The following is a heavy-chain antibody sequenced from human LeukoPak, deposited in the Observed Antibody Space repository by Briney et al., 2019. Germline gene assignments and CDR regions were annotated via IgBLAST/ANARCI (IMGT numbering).Heavy chain of an antibody. CDR2: MNPNSGNT. J-gene: IGHJ4*02. Sequence: GASVKVSCKASGYTFSNYDIIWVRQATGQGLEWMGWMNPNSGNTGYTQNFQGRVTMTRNTSISTAYMDLSSLRSEDTAVYYCARGERGDPLDYWGQGTLVTVSS. CDR3: ARGERGDPLDY. V-gene: IGHV1-8*01. D-gene: IGHD3-16*01. CDR1: GYTFSNYD.